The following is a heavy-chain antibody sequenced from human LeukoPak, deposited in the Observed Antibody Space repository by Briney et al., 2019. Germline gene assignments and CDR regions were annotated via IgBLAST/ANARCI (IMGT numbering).Heavy chain of an antibody. J-gene: IGHJ5*02. Sequence: GGSLRLSCAASGFTFSSYGMHWVRQAPGKGLEWVAVISYDGSNKYYADSVKGRFTISRDNSKNSLYLQMNSLRAEDTAVYYCANTPIRYFDWFPSWGQGTLVTVSS. D-gene: IGHD3-9*01. V-gene: IGHV3-30*18. CDR2: ISYDGSNK. CDR1: GFTFSSYG. CDR3: ANTPIRYFDWFPS.